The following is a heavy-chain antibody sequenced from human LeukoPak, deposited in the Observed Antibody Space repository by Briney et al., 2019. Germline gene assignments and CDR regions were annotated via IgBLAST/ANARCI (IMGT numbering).Heavy chain of an antibody. J-gene: IGHJ5*02. D-gene: IGHD2-2*02. CDR3: ARERGYCSSTSCYKAPFDP. V-gene: IGHV4-61*02. Sequence: SETLSLTCTVSGGSISSSSYYWSWIRQPAGKGLEWIGRIYTSGSTNYNPSLKSRVTISVDTSKNQFSLKLSSVTAADTAVYYCARERGYCSSTSCYKAPFDPWGQGTLVTVSS. CDR2: IYTSGST. CDR1: GGSISSSSYY.